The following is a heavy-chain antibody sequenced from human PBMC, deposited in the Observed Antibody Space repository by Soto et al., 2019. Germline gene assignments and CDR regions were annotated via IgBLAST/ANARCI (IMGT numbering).Heavy chain of an antibody. V-gene: IGHV4-59*01. J-gene: IGHJ6*03. CDR3: ARQNCSGGSCYSHYYYYMDV. CDR1: GGSISSYY. Sequence: PSETLSLTCTVSGGSISSYYWSWIRQPPGKGLEWIGYIYYSGSTNYNPSLKSRVTISVDTSKNRFSLKLSSVTAADTAVYYRARQNCSGGSCYSHYYYYMDVWGKGTTVTVSS. D-gene: IGHD2-15*01. CDR2: IYYSGST.